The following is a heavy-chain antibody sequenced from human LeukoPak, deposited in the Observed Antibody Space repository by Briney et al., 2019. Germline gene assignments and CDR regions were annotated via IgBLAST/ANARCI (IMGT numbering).Heavy chain of an antibody. Sequence: SETLSLTCTVSGGSISSSSYYWGWIRQPPGKGLEWIGSIYYSGSTYYNPSLKSRVTISVDTSKNQFSLKLSSVTAADTAVYYCARHGFVLLWFGEPNNWFDPWGQGTLVTVSS. CDR3: ARHGFVLLWFGEPNNWFDP. CDR2: IYYSGST. V-gene: IGHV4-39*01. CDR1: GGSISSSSYY. D-gene: IGHD3-10*01. J-gene: IGHJ5*02.